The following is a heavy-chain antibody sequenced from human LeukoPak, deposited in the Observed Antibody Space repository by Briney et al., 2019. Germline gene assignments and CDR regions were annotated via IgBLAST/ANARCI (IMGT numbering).Heavy chain of an antibody. J-gene: IGHJ3*02. D-gene: IGHD6-19*01. CDR2: ISSSSSYI. CDR1: GFTFSSYN. Sequence: GGSLRLSCAASGFTFSSYNMNWVRQAPGKGLEWVSSISSSSSYIYYADSVEGRFTISRDNAKNSLYLQMNSLRAEDTAVYYCATRQWLVQKAAFDIWGQGTMVTVSS. CDR3: ATRQWLVQKAAFDI. V-gene: IGHV3-21*01.